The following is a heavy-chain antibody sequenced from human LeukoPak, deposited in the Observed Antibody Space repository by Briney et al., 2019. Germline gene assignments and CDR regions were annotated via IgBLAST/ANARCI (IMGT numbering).Heavy chain of an antibody. J-gene: IGHJ4*02. CDR1: GYTFTGYY. CDR2: INPNSGGT. Sequence: ASVKVSCKASGYTFTGYYMHWVRQAPGQGLEWMGWINPNSGGTNYAQKFQGRVTMTRDTSISTAYMELGRLRSDDTAVYYCARGYYYDSSGCFDYWGQGTLVTVSS. V-gene: IGHV1-2*02. D-gene: IGHD3-22*01. CDR3: ARGYYYDSSGCFDY.